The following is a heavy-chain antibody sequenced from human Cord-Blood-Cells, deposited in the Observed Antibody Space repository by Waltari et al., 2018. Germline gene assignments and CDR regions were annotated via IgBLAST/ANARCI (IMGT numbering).Heavy chain of an antibody. CDR3: ARGGVVEYFQH. CDR1: GASFSGYY. D-gene: IGHD3-3*01. Sequence: QVQLQQWGAGLLKPSETLSLTCAVYGASFSGYYWSWVRQPPGKGLGWIGEINHSGSTNYNPSVKSRGTISVDTSKNQFSLKLGAVTAADTAGYYCARGGVVEYFQHWGQGTLVTVSS. CDR2: INHSGST. J-gene: IGHJ1*01. V-gene: IGHV4-34*01.